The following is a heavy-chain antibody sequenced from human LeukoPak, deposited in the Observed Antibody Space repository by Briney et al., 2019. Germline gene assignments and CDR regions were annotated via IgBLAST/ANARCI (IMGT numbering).Heavy chain of an antibody. CDR3: ARQVAFQVDY. J-gene: IGHJ4*02. CDR1: GYRFTSYW. Sequence: PGESLKISCKVSGYRFTSYWINWWRQMPGKGLEWMGRIDPSDSYTKYSPSFQGHVTISADKSISTAYLQWSSLKASDTAMYYCARQVAFQVDYWGQGTLVTV. V-gene: IGHV5-10-1*01. CDR2: IDPSDSYT.